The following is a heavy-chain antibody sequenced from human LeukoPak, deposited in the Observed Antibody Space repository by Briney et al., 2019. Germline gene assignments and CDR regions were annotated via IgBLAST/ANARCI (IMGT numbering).Heavy chain of an antibody. CDR2: IYYSGST. V-gene: IGHV4-59*01. J-gene: IGHJ4*02. CDR3: ARDAVAWGLTSTITGPSYYFDY. D-gene: IGHD1/OR15-1a*01. Sequence: SETLSLTCTVSGGSISSYYWSWIRQPPGKGLEWIGYIYYSGSTNYNPSLKSRVTISVDTSKNQFSLKLSSVTAADTAVYYCARDAVAWGLTSTITGPSYYFDYWGQGTLVTVSS. CDR1: GGSISSYY.